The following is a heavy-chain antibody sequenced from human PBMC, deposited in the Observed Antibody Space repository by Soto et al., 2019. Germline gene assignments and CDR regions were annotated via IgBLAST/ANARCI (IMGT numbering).Heavy chain of an antibody. V-gene: IGHV1-69*10. D-gene: IGHD6-25*01. Sequence: SVKVSCKASGVTYNTFAVSWVRQAPGQGLEWMGGIIPVLGPAFYAQKFQGRVTITADKSTSTAYLELTSLRSDDTAVYYRVRAAKRYFDYWGQGTLVTVSS. CDR1: GVTYNTFA. J-gene: IGHJ4*02. CDR2: IIPVLGPA. CDR3: VRAAKRYFDY.